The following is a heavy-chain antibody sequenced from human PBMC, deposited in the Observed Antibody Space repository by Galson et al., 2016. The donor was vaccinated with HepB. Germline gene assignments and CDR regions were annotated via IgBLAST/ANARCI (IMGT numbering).Heavy chain of an antibody. Sequence: ETLSLTCAVSGGTISSGNWWSWVRQTPGSGLEWIGEIYHSGNTNYNPSLKSRVTISIDESKNHFSLKLTSVTAADTAVYYCARGEYQLLYTWFDSWGQGILVTVST. V-gene: IGHV4-4*02. CDR1: GGTISSGNW. D-gene: IGHD2-2*01. J-gene: IGHJ5*01. CDR3: ARGEYQLLYTWFDS. CDR2: IYHSGNT.